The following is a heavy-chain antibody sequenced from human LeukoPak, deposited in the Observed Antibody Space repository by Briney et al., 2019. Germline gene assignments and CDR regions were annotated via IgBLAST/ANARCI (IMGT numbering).Heavy chain of an antibody. CDR2: VYSDGRT. CDR3: AREGNYYDSSGRWGVFDS. D-gene: IGHD3-22*01. J-gene: IGHJ5*01. CDR1: GFIVNSNY. V-gene: IGHV3-53*01. Sequence: PGGSLRLSCAASGFIVNSNYVSWVRQAPGKGLEWVSLVYSDGRTYYGDSVKGRFTISRDNSKNTLYLQMNSLRAEDTAVYYCAREGNYYDSSGRWGVFDSWGQGTLVTVSS.